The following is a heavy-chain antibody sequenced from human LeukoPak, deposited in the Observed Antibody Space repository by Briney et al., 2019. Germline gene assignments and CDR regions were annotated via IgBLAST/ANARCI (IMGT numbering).Heavy chain of an antibody. CDR2: MNPNSGNT. CDR1: GYTFTSYD. J-gene: IGHJ5*02. Sequence: SVKVSCKASGYTFTSYDINWVRQATGQGLEWMGWMNPNSGNTGYAQKFQGRVTMTRNTSISTAYMELSSLRSEDTAVYYCARVQQYYYDSSGYLGPWGQGTLVTVS. CDR3: ARVQQYYYDSSGYLGP. D-gene: IGHD3-22*01. V-gene: IGHV1-8*01.